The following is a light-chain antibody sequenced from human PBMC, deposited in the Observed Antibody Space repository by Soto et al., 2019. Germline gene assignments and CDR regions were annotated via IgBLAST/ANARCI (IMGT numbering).Light chain of an antibody. V-gene: IGKV3-20*01. CDR2: GAS. CDR3: HQYSSFPWT. Sequence: EFVLTQSPGTLSLSPGERATLSCRASQTVRNNYLAWYQQKPGQAPRLLIYGASTRATGIPARFSGSGSGTEFTLTISSLQPVDFATYYCHQYSSFPWTFGQGTKVDIK. CDR1: QTVRNNY. J-gene: IGKJ1*01.